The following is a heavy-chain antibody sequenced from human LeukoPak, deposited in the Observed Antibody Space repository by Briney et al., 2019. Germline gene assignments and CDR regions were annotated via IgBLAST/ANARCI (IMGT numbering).Heavy chain of an antibody. CDR1: GGSISTYY. J-gene: IGHJ4*02. V-gene: IGHV4-59*01. D-gene: IGHD1-7*01. CDR3: ASLTGTRKAFDY. CDR2: IYYSGST. Sequence: PSETLSLTCTVPGGSISTYYWNWIRQPPGKGLEWIGYIYYSGSTNYNPSLKSRVTISVDTSKNQFSLKLSSVTAADTAVYYCASLTGTRKAFDYWGQGTLVTVSS.